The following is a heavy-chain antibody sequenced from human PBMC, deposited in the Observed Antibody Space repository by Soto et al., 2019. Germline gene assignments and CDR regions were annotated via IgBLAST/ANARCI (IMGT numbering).Heavy chain of an antibody. Sequence: ASVKVSCKASGYTFTSYAMHWVRQAPGQRLEWMGWINAGNGNTKYSQKFQGRVTITRDTSASTAYMELSSLRSEDTAVYYCARGADYDSSGIRLNWFDPWGQGTLVTVS. CDR3: ARGADYDSSGIRLNWFDP. V-gene: IGHV1-3*01. CDR2: INAGNGNT. J-gene: IGHJ5*02. D-gene: IGHD3-22*01. CDR1: GYTFTSYA.